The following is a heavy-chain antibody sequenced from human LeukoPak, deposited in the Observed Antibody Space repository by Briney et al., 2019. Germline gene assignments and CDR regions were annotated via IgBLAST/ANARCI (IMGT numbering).Heavy chain of an antibody. V-gene: IGHV3-49*04. CDR1: GFTFGDYA. CDR3: TRDLITIFGVVEYYFDY. CDR2: IRSKAYGGTT. Sequence: GGSLRLSCTASGFTFGDYAMSWVRQAPGKGLEWVGFIRSKAYGGTTEYAASVKGRFTISRDDSKSIAYLQMNSLKTEDTAVYYCTRDLITIFGVVEYYFDYWGQGTPVTVSS. D-gene: IGHD3-3*01. J-gene: IGHJ4*02.